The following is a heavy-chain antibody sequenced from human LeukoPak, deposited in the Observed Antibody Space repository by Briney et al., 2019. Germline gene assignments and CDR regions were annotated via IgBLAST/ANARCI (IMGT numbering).Heavy chain of an antibody. D-gene: IGHD6-6*01. Sequence: SVKVSCKASGGTFSSYAISWVRQAPGQGLEWMGGIISIFGTANYAQKFQGRVTITADESTSTAYMELSSLRSEDTAVYYCARAARDYYYYYGMDVWGQGTTVTVSS. CDR2: IISIFGTA. J-gene: IGHJ6*02. V-gene: IGHV1-69*13. CDR3: ARAARDYYYYYGMDV. CDR1: GGTFSSYA.